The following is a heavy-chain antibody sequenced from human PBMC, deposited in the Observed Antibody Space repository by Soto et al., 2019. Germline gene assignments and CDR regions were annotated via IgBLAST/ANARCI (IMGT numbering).Heavy chain of an antibody. V-gene: IGHV3-23*01. D-gene: IGHD3-9*01. Sequence: GSLRLSCAASGFTFSSYAMSWVRQAPGKGLEWVSAISGSGGSTYYADSVKGRFTISRDNSKNTLYLQMNSLRAEDTAVYYCAKALRYFDWLLSGYDAFDIWGQGTMVTVSS. J-gene: IGHJ3*02. CDR1: GFTFSSYA. CDR3: AKALRYFDWLLSGYDAFDI. CDR2: ISGSGGST.